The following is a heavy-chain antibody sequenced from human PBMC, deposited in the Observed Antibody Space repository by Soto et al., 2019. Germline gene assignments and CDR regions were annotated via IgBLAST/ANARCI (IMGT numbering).Heavy chain of an antibody. CDR2: INHSGST. V-gene: IGHV4-34*01. Sequence: SETLSLTCAVYGGSFSGYYWSWIRQPPGKGLEWIGEINHSGSTNYNPSLKSRVTISVDTSKNQFSLKLSSVTAADTAVYYCARAHRRGYPVFYWGQGPLVTVSS. D-gene: IGHD5-12*01. CDR1: GGSFSGYY. J-gene: IGHJ4*02. CDR3: ARAHRRGYPVFY.